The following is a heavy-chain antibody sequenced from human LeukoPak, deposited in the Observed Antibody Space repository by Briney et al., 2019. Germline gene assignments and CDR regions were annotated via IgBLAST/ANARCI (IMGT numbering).Heavy chain of an antibody. CDR3: ARMIGYCSSTSCRYYYYYHMDV. CDR2: IYTSGST. Sequence: PSETLSLTCTVSGGSISSYYWSWIRQPAGKGLEWIGRIYTSGSTNYNPSLKSRVTMSVDTSKNQFSLKLSSVTAADTAVYYCARMIGYCSSTSCRYYYYYHMDVWGKGTTVTVSS. J-gene: IGHJ6*03. V-gene: IGHV4-4*07. D-gene: IGHD2-2*01. CDR1: GGSISSYY.